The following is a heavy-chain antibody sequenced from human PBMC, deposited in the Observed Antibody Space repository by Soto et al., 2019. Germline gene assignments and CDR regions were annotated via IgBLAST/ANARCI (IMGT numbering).Heavy chain of an antibody. CDR3: ARDRPRGDVGTVPYYYYGMDV. D-gene: IGHD2-2*01. J-gene: IGHJ6*02. CDR1: GFTFSDYY. Sequence: QVQLVESGGGLVKPGGSLRLSCAASGFTFSDYYMSWIRQAPGKGLEWVSYISSSGSTIYYADSVKGRFTISRDNAKNSLYLQMNSLRAEDTAVYYCARDRPRGDVGTVPYYYYGMDVWGQGTTVTVSS. V-gene: IGHV3-11*01. CDR2: ISSSGSTI.